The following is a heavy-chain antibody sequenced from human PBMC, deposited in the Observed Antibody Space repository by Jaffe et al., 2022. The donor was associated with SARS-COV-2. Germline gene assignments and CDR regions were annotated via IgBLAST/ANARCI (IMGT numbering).Heavy chain of an antibody. CDR3: AKAQGDGSGYSWYFDY. CDR2: ISYDGSKK. Sequence: QVQLVESGGGVVQPGRSLRLSCAASGFTFSSYGMHWVRQAPGKGLEWVAVISYDGSKKYYADSVKGRFTISRDNSKNTLYLQMNSLRAEDTAVYYCAKAQGDGSGYSWYFDYWGQGTLVTVSS. CDR1: GFTFSSYG. J-gene: IGHJ4*02. D-gene: IGHD3-22*01. V-gene: IGHV3-30*18.